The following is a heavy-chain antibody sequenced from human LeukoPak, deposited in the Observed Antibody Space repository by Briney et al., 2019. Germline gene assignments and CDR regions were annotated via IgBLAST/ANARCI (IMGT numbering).Heavy chain of an antibody. CDR2: INHSGST. CDR1: GRSFSGYY. CDR3: ARMKEGHGDYFDY. J-gene: IGHJ4*02. V-gene: IGHV4-34*01. D-gene: IGHD4-17*01. Sequence: SETLSLTCAVYGRSFSGYYWSWIRQPPGKGLEWIGEINHSGSTNYNPSLKSRVTISVDTSKNQFSLKLSSVTAADTAVYYCARMKEGHGDYFDYWGQGTLVTVSS.